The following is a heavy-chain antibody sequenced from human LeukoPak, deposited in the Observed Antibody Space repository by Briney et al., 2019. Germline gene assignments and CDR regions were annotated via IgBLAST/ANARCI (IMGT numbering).Heavy chain of an antibody. V-gene: IGHV4-61*02. D-gene: IGHD5-18*01. CDR1: GGSISSGSYY. J-gene: IGHJ2*01. CDR2: IDTSGST. Sequence: SETLSLTCTLSGGSISSGSYYWSWIRQPAGKGLEWMVRIDTSGSTNYNPSPKTRVTISVDTSKNQFSLKLSSVTAADTAVYYCAREPERADTAMVTAYFDLWGRGTLVTVSS. CDR3: AREPERADTAMVTAYFDL.